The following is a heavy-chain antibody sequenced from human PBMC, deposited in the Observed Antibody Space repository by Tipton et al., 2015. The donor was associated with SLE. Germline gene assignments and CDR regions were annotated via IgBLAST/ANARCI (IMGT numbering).Heavy chain of an antibody. CDR3: ARVGISYSSGWPFDY. Sequence: TLSLTCTVSGGSISSGNYYWTWIRQPAGKGLEWIGRIYTRGSTNYNPSLKSRVTMSVDTSKNQFSLKLSSVTAADTAVYYCARVGISYSSGWPFDYWGQGTLVTVSS. CDR2: IYTRGST. D-gene: IGHD6-19*01. J-gene: IGHJ4*02. CDR1: GGSISSGNYY. V-gene: IGHV4-61*02.